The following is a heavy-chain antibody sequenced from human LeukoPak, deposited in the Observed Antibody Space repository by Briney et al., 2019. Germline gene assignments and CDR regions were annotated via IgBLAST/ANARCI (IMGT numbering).Heavy chain of an antibody. CDR1: GFTFSSYW. J-gene: IGHJ6*03. V-gene: IGHV3-74*01. Sequence: GGSLRLSCAASGFTFSSYWMHWVRQAPGKGLVGVSRINDDGRSTSYADSVKGRFTISRDNAKNSVYLQMNSLRAEDTAVYYCARDFRDTSLITYPYFMDVWGKGTTVTISS. D-gene: IGHD3-16*01. CDR3: ARDFRDTSLITYPYFMDV. CDR2: INDDGRST.